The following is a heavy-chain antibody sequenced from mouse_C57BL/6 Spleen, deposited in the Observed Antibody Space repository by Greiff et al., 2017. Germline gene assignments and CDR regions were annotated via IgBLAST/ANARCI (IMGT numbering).Heavy chain of an antibody. V-gene: IGHV1-7*01. Sequence: QVQLKQSGAELAKPGASVKLSCKASGYTFTSYWMHWVKQRPGQGLEWIGYINPSSGYTKYNQKFKGKATLTADKSSSTAYMQLSSLTSEDSAVYFCASLGRLDYWGQGTTLTVSS. CDR3: ASLGRLDY. CDR1: GYTFTSYW. J-gene: IGHJ2*01. D-gene: IGHD4-1*01. CDR2: INPSSGYT.